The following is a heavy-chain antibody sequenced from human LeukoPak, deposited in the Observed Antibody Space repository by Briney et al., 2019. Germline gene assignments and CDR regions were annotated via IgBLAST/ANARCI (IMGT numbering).Heavy chain of an antibody. CDR3: AREGHYYDSSGPPDY. Sequence: GASVKVSCKASGYIFTDYYMHWVRQAPGQELGWMGRINPNSGGTNYAQKLQGRVTMTTDTSTSTAYMELRSLRSDDTAVYYCAREGHYYDSSGPPDYWGQGTLVTVSS. D-gene: IGHD3-22*01. J-gene: IGHJ4*02. CDR1: GYIFTDYY. V-gene: IGHV1/OR15-1*04. CDR2: INPNSGGT.